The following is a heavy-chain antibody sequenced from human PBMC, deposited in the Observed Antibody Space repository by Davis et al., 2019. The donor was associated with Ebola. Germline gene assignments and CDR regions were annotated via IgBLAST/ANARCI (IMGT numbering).Heavy chain of an antibody. J-gene: IGHJ4*02. D-gene: IGHD6-13*01. CDR2: ITSRSYGGTT. V-gene: IGHV3-15*01. Sequence: PGGSLRLSCAASGLPFINAWTTLGRQAPGKGLEWGGRITSRSYGGTTEYIAPVKGRFIISREDSMNMVYLQMNSLKPEDTGVYYCTTDLQGAPGTGADYWGQGTQVTVSS. CDR1: GLPFINAW. CDR3: TTDLQGAPGTGADY.